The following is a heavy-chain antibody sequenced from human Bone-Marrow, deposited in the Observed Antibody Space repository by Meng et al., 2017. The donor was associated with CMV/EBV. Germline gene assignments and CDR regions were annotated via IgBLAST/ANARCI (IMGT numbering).Heavy chain of an antibody. V-gene: IGHV3-21*01. Sequence: GESLKISCAASGFTFSSYAMSWVRQAPGKGLEWVSSISSSSSYIYYADSVKGRFTISRDNAKNSLYLQMNSLRAEDTAVYYCARRVQGISHGIYYYYYGMDVWGQGTTVTVSS. D-gene: IGHD1-14*01. CDR2: ISSSSSYI. CDR3: ARRVQGISHGIYYYYYGMDV. J-gene: IGHJ6*02. CDR1: GFTFSSYA.